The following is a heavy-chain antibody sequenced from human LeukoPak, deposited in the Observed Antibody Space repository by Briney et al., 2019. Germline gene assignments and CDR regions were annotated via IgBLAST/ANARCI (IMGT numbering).Heavy chain of an antibody. CDR2: ISYDGSNK. Sequence: PGRSLRLSCAASGFTFSSYGMHWVRQAPGKGLEWVAVISYDGSNKYYADSVKGRFTISRDNSKNTLYLQMNSLRAEDTAAYYCAKGTAKLLIDYWGQGTLVTVSS. V-gene: IGHV3-30*18. CDR1: GFTFSSYG. D-gene: IGHD2-15*01. J-gene: IGHJ4*02. CDR3: AKGTAKLLIDY.